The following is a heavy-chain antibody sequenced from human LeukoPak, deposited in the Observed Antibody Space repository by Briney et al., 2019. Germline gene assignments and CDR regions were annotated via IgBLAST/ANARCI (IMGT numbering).Heavy chain of an antibody. V-gene: IGHV4-34*01. CDR3: ARERGYSSSRRYYMDV. J-gene: IGHJ6*03. CDR2: INHSGST. Sequence: KPSETLSLTCAVYGGSFSGYYWSWIRQPPGKGLEWIGEINHSGSTNYNPSLKSRVTISVDTSKNQFSLKLSSVTAADTAVYYCARERGYSSSRRYYMDVWGKGTTVTVSS. CDR1: GGSFSGYY. D-gene: IGHD6-6*01.